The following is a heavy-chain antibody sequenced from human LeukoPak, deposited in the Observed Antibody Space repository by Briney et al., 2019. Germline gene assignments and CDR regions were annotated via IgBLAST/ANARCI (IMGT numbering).Heavy chain of an antibody. CDR1: GFTFTSYA. CDR3: ARVLLWFGEPHAYFDY. V-gene: IGHV3-23*01. CDR2: ISDSSVHT. J-gene: IGHJ4*02. D-gene: IGHD3-10*01. Sequence: GGSLRLSCAASGFTFTSYAMSWVRQAPGKGLEWVSSISDSSVHTYYADSVRGRLTISRDNATISLYLQMNSLRAEDTALYYCARVLLWFGEPHAYFDYWGQGTMVTVSS.